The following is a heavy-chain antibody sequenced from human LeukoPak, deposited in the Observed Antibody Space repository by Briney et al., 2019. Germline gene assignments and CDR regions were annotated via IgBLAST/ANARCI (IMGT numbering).Heavy chain of an antibody. CDR2: IKHDGSEK. J-gene: IGHJ4*02. CDR1: GFTFSSYW. V-gene: IGHV3-7*01. Sequence: TGGSLRPSCAASGFTFSSYWMSWVRQAPGKGLEWVADIKHDGSEKYYVDSLKGRFTISTDSAKNSLYLQINSLRAEDTAVYYCARKDRYGLDYWGQGTLVTVSS. CDR3: ARKDRYGLDY. D-gene: IGHD3-9*01.